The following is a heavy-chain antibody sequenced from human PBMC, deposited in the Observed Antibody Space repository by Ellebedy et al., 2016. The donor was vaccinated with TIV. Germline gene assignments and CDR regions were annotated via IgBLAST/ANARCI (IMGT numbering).Heavy chain of an antibody. D-gene: IGHD3-10*01. CDR1: GFAFSSYA. V-gene: IGHV3-30-3*01. CDR3: AKEYYYGSGSSLGDY. Sequence: GGSLRLSXAASGFAFSSYAIHWVRQAPGKGLEWVAVISYDGSNKYYADSVKGRFTISRDNSKNTLYLQMNSLRAEDTAVYYCAKEYYYGSGSSLGDYWGQGTLVTVSS. CDR2: ISYDGSNK. J-gene: IGHJ4*02.